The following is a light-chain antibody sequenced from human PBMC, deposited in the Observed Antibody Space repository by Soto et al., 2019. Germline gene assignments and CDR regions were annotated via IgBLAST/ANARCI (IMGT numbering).Light chain of an antibody. CDR1: QSVSSSS. CDR2: GAS. Sequence: EIVLTQSPGTLSLSPGERATLSCMGSQSVSSSSLAWYHQKPGKAPRLLIDGASSRATALPDRFSCSGSVTDFTLTITRRDPEDGGVYYCQQYCSSPRTFGQGTKVAIK. V-gene: IGKV3-20*01. CDR3: QQYCSSPRT. J-gene: IGKJ1*01.